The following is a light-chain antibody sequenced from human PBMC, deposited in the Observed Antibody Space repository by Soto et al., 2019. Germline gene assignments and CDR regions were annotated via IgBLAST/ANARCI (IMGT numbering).Light chain of an antibody. Sequence: AILMTQSPSSLSASPGDRVTITCGASQGISSYLAWYQQKPGEAPKLLIYAASTLQSGVPSRFSGSGSGTDFTLTISCLQSEDFATYYCQQYYSYPLTFGGGTKVDIK. V-gene: IGKV1-8*01. CDR1: QGISSY. J-gene: IGKJ4*01. CDR3: QQYYSYPLT. CDR2: AAS.